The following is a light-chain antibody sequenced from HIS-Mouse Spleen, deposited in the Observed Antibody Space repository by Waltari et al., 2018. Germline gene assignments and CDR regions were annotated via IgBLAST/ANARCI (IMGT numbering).Light chain of an antibody. Sequence: QSVLTQPPSVSGAPGQRVTISCTGSSSNIGAGYDVHWYQQLPGTAPKLLIYGNSNRPSGIPDRFSGSSSGNTASLTITGAQAEDEADYYCNSRDSSGNHLVFGGGTKLTVL. CDR3: NSRDSSGNHLV. J-gene: IGLJ2*01. V-gene: IGLV1-40*01. CDR2: GNS. CDR1: SSNIGAGYD.